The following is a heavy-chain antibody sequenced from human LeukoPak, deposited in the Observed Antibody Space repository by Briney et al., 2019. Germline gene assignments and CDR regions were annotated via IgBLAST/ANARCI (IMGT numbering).Heavy chain of an antibody. V-gene: IGHV4-34*01. CDR2: INHSGST. CDR1: GGSFSGYY. J-gene: IGHJ4*02. CDR3: AREVWWALVRLRPYYFDY. D-gene: IGHD1-26*01. Sequence: PSETLSLTCAVYGGSFSGYYWSWIRQPPGKGLEWIGEINHSGSTNCNPSLKSRVTISVDTSKNQFSLKLSSVTAADTAVYYCAREVWWALVRLRPYYFDYWGQGTLVTVSS.